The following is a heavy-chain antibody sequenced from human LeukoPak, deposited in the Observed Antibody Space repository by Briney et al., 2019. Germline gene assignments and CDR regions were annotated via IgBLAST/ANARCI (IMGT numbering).Heavy chain of an antibody. D-gene: IGHD2-2*01. CDR2: IYHTGSA. V-gene: IGHV4-38-2*01. CDR1: GYSFTSGHY. J-gene: IGHJ4*02. CDR3: ARYCTSTTCILRGFDY. Sequence: PSETLSLTCSVSGYSFTSGHYWGWIRQPPGKGLEWIANIYHTGSAHYNPSLKSRVTISVDTSKNQFSLKLSSVTAADTAVYYCARYCTSTTCILRGFDYWGQGTLVTVYS.